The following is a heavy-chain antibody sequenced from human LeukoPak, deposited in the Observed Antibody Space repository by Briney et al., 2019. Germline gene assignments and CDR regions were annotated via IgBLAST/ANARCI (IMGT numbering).Heavy chain of an antibody. CDR3: ARRGGSGRAFDY. J-gene: IGHJ4*02. CDR2: IYYTGST. CDR1: GASISGGTYY. Sequence: SETLSLTCSVSGASISGGTYYWGWIRQPPGKGLEWIGSIYYTGSTYDNPPLKSRVTISVDTSKNQFSLRLSSVTAADTAVYYCARRGGSGRAFDYWGQGTLVTVSS. V-gene: IGHV4-39*01. D-gene: IGHD1-26*01.